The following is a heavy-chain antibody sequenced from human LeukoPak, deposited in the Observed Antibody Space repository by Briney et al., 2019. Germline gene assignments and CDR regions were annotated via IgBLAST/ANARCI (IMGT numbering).Heavy chain of an antibody. CDR3: ARPPLVGCSGGSCYLAL. CDR2: IYYSGST. J-gene: IGHJ4*02. D-gene: IGHD2-15*01. V-gene: IGHV4-39*07. Sequence: PSETLSLTCTVSGGSISSSSHYWGWIRQPPGKGLEWIGSIYYSGSTYYNPSLKSRVTISVDTSKNQFSLKLSSVTAAGTAVYYCARPPLVGCSGGSCYLALWGQGTLVTVSS. CDR1: GGSISSSSHY.